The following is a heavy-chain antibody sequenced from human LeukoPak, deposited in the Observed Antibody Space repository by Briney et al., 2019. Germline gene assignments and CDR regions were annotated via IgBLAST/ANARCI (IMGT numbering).Heavy chain of an antibody. CDR2: IYTSGST. CDR1: GDSISSGSYY. CDR3: ARALSGSYSYYFDY. Sequence: PSETLSRTCTVSGDSISSGSYYWSWIRQPAGKGLEWIGRIYTSGSTNYNPSLKSRVTISVDPYNNQFSLKLSSVTAADTAVYYCARALSGSYSYYFDYWGQGTLVTV. J-gene: IGHJ4*02. V-gene: IGHV4-61*02. D-gene: IGHD1-26*01.